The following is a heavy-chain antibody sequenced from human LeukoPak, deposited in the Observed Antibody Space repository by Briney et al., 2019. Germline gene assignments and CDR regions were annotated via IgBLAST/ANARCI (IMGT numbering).Heavy chain of an antibody. CDR2: IKSKTDGGTT. CDR3: TTGEYGDIFDY. CDR1: GFTFSSYA. J-gene: IGHJ4*02. Sequence: GGSLRLSCAASGFTFSSYAMHWVRQAPGKGLEWVGRIKSKTDGGTTDYAAPVKGRFTISRDDSKNTLYLQMNSLKTEDTAVYYCTTGEYGDIFDYWGQGTLVTVSS. V-gene: IGHV3-15*07. D-gene: IGHD4-17*01.